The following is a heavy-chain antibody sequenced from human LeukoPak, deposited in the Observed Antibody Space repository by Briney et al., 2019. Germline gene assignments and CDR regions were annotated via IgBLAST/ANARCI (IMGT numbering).Heavy chain of an antibody. CDR3: ASRQYSSSSFDY. D-gene: IGHD6-6*01. V-gene: IGHV3-21*01. Sequence: PGGSLRLSCAASGFTFSSYSMNWVRQAPGKGLKWVSSISSSSSYIYYADSVKGRFTISRDNAKSSLYLQMNSLRAEDTAVCYCASRQYSSSSFDYWGQGTLVTVSS. CDR2: ISSSSSYI. CDR1: GFTFSSYS. J-gene: IGHJ4*02.